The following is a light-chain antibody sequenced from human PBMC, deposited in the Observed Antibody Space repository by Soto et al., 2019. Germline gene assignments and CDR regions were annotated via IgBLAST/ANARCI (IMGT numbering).Light chain of an antibody. CDR1: QSVSSSY. V-gene: IGKV3-20*01. CDR3: QQYGSSPLT. CDR2: GAS. J-gene: IGKJ4*01. Sequence: EIVLTQFPGTLSLSPGERSTLSCMASQSVSSSYLAWYQQKPGQAPRLLIYGASSRATGIPDRFSGSGSGTDFTLTISRLEPEDFAVYYCQQYGSSPLTFGEGTKVDIK.